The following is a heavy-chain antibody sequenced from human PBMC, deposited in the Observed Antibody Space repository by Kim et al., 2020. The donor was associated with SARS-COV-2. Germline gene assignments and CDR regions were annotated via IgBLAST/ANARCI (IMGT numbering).Heavy chain of an antibody. CDR2: IKQDGSEK. J-gene: IGHJ4*02. CDR3: ARDTIMITFGGVIANDY. D-gene: IGHD3-16*02. Sequence: GGSLRLSCAASGFTFSSYWMSWVRQAPGKGLEWVANIKQDGSEKYYVDSVKGRFTISRDNAKNSLYLQMNSLRAEDTAVYYCARDTIMITFGGVIANDYWGQGTLVTVSS. CDR1: GFTFSSYW. V-gene: IGHV3-7*05.